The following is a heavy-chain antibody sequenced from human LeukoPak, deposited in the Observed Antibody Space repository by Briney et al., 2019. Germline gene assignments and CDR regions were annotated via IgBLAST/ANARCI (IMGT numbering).Heavy chain of an antibody. CDR1: GYSISSGYY. J-gene: IGHJ4*02. CDR2: IYHSGST. V-gene: IGHV4-38-2*01. CDR3: ARGHPTTVTTYYFDY. D-gene: IGHD4-17*01. Sequence: SETLSLTCAVSGYSISSGYYWGWIRQPPGKGLEWIGSIYHSGSTYYNPSLKSRVTISVDTSKNQFSLELSSVTAADTAVYYCARGHPTTVTTYYFDYWGQGTLVTVSS.